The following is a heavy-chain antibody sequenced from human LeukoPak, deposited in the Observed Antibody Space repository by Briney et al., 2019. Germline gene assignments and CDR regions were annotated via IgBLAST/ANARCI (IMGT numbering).Heavy chain of an antibody. D-gene: IGHD5-18*01. Sequence: PSETLSLTCTVSAGSISSYSRSWIRPPPGKGLEWIGYIYYSGSTNYNPSLKSRVNKSVGTSKIQFTLKLSAVTAAYTAVYYCAGRGYSYGNDYWGQGTLVTVSS. CDR2: IYYSGST. CDR3: AGRGYSYGNDY. V-gene: IGHV4-59*01. CDR1: AGSISSYS. J-gene: IGHJ4*02.